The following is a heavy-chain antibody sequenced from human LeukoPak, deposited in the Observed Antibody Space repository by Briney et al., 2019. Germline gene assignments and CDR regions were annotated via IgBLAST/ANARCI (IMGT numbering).Heavy chain of an antibody. V-gene: IGHV3-11*04. J-gene: IGHJ3*02. CDR2: ISGSGSTR. Sequence: PGGSLRLSCAASGFTFTDYYMTWIRQAPGKGLEWVSSISGSGSTRYYADSVKGRFTISRDNAENSLYLQMNSLGAEDTAIYFCARATQTHSVSPGASDIWGQGTMVTVSS. CDR3: ARATQTHSVSPGASDI. CDR1: GFTFTDYY. D-gene: IGHD1-26*01.